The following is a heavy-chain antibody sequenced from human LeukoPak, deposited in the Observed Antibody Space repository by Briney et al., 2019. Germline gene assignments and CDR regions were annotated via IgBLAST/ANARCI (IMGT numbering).Heavy chain of an antibody. CDR1: GGSISSSSYY. CDR2: IYYSGST. V-gene: IGHV4-39*07. CDR3: ARDKDMYYDILTGCQHQNWFDP. D-gene: IGHD3-9*01. J-gene: IGHJ5*02. Sequence: SETLSLTCTVSGGSISSSSYYWGWIRQPPGKGLEWIGSIYYSGSTYYNPSLKSRVTISVDTSKNQFSLKLSSVTAADTAVYYCARDKDMYYDILTGCQHQNWFDPWGQGTLVTVSS.